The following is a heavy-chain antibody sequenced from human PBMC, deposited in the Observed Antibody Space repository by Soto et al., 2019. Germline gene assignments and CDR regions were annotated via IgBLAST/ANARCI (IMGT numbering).Heavy chain of an antibody. CDR2: IYYSGST. V-gene: IGHV4-59*01. D-gene: IGHD6-13*01. Sequence: PSETLSLTCAVYGGSFSGYYWSWIRQPPGKGLEWIGYIYYSGSTNYNPSLKSRVTISVDTSKNQFSLKLSSVTAADTAVYYCARVRYSSSWELDYWGQGTLVTVSS. CDR1: GGSFSGYY. J-gene: IGHJ4*02. CDR3: ARVRYSSSWELDY.